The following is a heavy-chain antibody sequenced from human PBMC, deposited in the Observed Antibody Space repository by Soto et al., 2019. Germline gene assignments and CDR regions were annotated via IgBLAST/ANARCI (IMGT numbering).Heavy chain of an antibody. D-gene: IGHD1-7*01. V-gene: IGHV3-11*06. J-gene: IGHJ5*02. CDR3: ARARDNWNYQFDP. Sequence: GSLRLSCAASGFTFSDYYMSWIRQAPGKGLEWVSYISSSSSYTNYADSVKGRFTISRDNAKNSLYLQMNSLRAEDTAVYYCARARDNWNYQFDPWGQGTLVTVSS. CDR2: ISSSSSYT. CDR1: GFTFSDYY.